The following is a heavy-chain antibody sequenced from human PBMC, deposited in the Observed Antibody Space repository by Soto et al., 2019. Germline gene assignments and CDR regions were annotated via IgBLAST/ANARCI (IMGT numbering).Heavy chain of an antibody. J-gene: IGHJ4*02. V-gene: IGHV3-30-3*01. CDR3: ARDRGGDSSFDY. CDR1: GFTFSSYA. D-gene: IGHD2-21*02. Sequence: QVQLVESGGGVVQPGRSLRLSCAASGFTFSSYAMHWVRQAPGKGLEWVAVISYDGSNKDYADSVKGRFTIARDHSKNTLYLQMNSLRAEDTAVYYCARDRGGDSSFDYWGQGTLVTVSS. CDR2: ISYDGSNK.